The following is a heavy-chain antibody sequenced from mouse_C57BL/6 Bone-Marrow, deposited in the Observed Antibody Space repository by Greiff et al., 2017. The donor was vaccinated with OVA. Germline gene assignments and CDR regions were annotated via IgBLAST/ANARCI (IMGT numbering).Heavy chain of an antibody. CDR2: IDPNSGGT. CDR1: GYTFTSYW. D-gene: IGHD1-1*01. V-gene: IGHV1-72*01. J-gene: IGHJ2*01. Sequence: QVQLQQPGAELVKPGASVKLSCKASGYTFTSYWMHWVKQRPGRGLEWIGRIDPNSGGTTYNEKFKSKATLTVDKPSSTAYMQLSSLTSEDSAVYYCARPNYYYGSFYYFDYWGQGTTLTVSS. CDR3: ARPNYYYGSFYYFDY.